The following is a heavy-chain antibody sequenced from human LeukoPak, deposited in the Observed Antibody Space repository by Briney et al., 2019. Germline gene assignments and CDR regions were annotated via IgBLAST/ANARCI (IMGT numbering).Heavy chain of an antibody. Sequence: TSGTLSLTCAVSGDSISSDNWWSWVRQPPGKGLEWIGEIYHSGSTNYNPSLESRVTISVDKSKNQFSLNLSSVTAADTAVYYCARGGTAYFDYWGQGTLVTVSS. CDR1: GDSISSDNW. D-gene: IGHD5-12*01. CDR2: IYHSGST. J-gene: IGHJ4*02. V-gene: IGHV4-4*02. CDR3: ARGGTAYFDY.